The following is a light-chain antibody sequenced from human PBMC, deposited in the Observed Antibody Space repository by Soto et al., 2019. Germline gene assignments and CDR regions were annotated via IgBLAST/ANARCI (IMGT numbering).Light chain of an antibody. V-gene: IGLV2-14*01. CDR2: DVT. Sequence: QSVLTQPASVSGSPGQSITISCTGTSSDVGGYNYVSWYQQHPGKAPKFMIYDVTNRPSGVSNRFSGSKSGNTASLTISGLQAEDEADYYCSSYTSTGTYVFGTGTKVTVL. J-gene: IGLJ1*01. CDR3: SSYTSTGTYV. CDR1: SSDVGGYNY.